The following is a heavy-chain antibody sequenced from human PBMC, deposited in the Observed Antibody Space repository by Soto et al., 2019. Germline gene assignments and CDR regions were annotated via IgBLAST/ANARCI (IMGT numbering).Heavy chain of an antibody. CDR2: IGAAGDT. V-gene: IGHV3-13*01. J-gene: IGHJ4*02. D-gene: IGHD6-13*01. CDR3: ASGGWGSSWYEGGSRIDY. CDR1: GFTFSSYD. Sequence: GGSLRLSCAASGFTFSSYDMHWVRQVTGKGLEWVSAIGAAGDTYYPDSVKGRFTISRENAKNSLYLQMNSLRAEDTGVYYCASGGWGSSWYEGGSRIDYWGQGTLVTVSS.